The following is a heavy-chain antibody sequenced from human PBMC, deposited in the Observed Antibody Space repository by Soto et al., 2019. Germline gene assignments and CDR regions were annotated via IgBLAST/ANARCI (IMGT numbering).Heavy chain of an antibody. CDR3: AKRVGATGPFDY. D-gene: IGHD1-26*01. J-gene: IGHJ4*02. Sequence: SLRLSCAASGFTFSNYAMSWVRQAPGKGLELVSTGTGSGGATYYADSVKGRFTISRDNSKNTLYLQMNSLRAEDTAVYYCAKRVGATGPFDYWGQGTLVTVSS. CDR1: GFTFSNYA. V-gene: IGHV3-23*01. CDR2: GTGSGGAT.